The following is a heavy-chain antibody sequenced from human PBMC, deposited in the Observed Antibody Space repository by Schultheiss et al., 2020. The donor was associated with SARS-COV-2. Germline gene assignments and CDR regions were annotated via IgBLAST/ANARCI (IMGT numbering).Heavy chain of an antibody. J-gene: IGHJ3*02. Sequence: SVKVSCKSSGGTSINYAITWVRQAPGQGLEWMGGIIPIFGTANYAQKFQGRVTMTRDTSTSTVYMELSSLRSEDTAVYYCARSGHMTTVTFSAFDIWGQGTMVTVSS. D-gene: IGHD4-17*01. CDR1: GGTSINYA. V-gene: IGHV1-69*05. CDR2: IIPIFGTA. CDR3: ARSGHMTTVTFSAFDI.